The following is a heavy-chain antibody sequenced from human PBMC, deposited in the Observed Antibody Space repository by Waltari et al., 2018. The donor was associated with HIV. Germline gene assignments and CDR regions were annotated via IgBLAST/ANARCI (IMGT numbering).Heavy chain of an antibody. D-gene: IGHD3-10*01. CDR2: IKQDGSEK. Sequence: EVQLVESGGGLGQPGGSLRLSCAASGFTFSSYWMSWVRQAPGKGLEGGANIKQDGSEKVYVESGNGRFTISRDNAENSRYLQMNSLRAEDTAVYYCARGGFYGSGSKVNWGQGTLVTVSS. CDR1: GFTFSSYW. CDR3: ARGGFYGSGSKVN. J-gene: IGHJ4*02. V-gene: IGHV3-7*04.